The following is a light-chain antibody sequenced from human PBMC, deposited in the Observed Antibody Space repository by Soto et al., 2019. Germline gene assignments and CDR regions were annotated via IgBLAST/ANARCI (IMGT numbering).Light chain of an antibody. J-gene: IGKJ4*01. V-gene: IGKV1D-16*01. CDR1: QDINSY. CDR2: AAS. Sequence: DVQMTQSPSSLSASVGDRVTITGRASQDINSYLAWYQQKPGNAPKSLIYAASSLQTGVPSRFSGSESGTDFTLTISTLQPEDYATYYCQQYNIYPLTFCGGTKVEIK. CDR3: QQYNIYPLT.